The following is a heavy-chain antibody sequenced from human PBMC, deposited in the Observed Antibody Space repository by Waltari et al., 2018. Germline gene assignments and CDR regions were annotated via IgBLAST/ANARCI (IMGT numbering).Heavy chain of an antibody. CDR2: ISYSGTP. V-gene: IGHV4-39*01. Sequence: QLQLQESGPGLVKPSETLSLTCTVSGDSLSSSYLWGWIRQPPGKGLEWIGRISYSGTPFYNPSLKSRLTRSVDTSKNQFSLNLRSVTAADTAIYFCATHRGGHEDFQYWGQGTLVTVSS. CDR1: GDSLSSSYL. CDR3: ATHRGGHEDFQY. J-gene: IGHJ1*01.